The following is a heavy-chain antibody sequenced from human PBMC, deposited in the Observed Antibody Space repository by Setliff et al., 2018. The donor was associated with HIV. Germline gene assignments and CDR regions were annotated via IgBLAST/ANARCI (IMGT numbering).Heavy chain of an antibody. J-gene: IGHJ5*02. Sequence: GGSLRLSCAASGFTFSSYWMTWVRQAPGKGLQWVANIRRDEGEKYYLDSVKGRFAISKDFAKRSVYLQMDNLRAEDTATYYCARGLWLGTFDLWGQGTLVTVSS. V-gene: IGHV3-7*03. D-gene: IGHD6-19*01. CDR3: ARGLWLGTFDL. CDR1: GFTFSSYW. CDR2: IRRDEGEK.